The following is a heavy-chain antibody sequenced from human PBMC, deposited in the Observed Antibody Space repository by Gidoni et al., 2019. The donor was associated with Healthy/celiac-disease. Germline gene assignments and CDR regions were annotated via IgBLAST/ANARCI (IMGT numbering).Heavy chain of an antibody. CDR3: ARLPITMVRGVINWFDP. CDR1: GGSISSSSYY. J-gene: IGHJ5*02. Sequence: QLQLQESGPGLAKPSETLSLTCTVPGGSISSSSYYWGWIRQPPGKGLEWIGSIYYSGSTYYNPSLKSRVTISVDTSKNQFSLKLSSVTAADTAVYYCARLPITMVRGVINWFDPWGQGTLVTVSS. D-gene: IGHD3-10*01. CDR2: IYYSGST. V-gene: IGHV4-39*01.